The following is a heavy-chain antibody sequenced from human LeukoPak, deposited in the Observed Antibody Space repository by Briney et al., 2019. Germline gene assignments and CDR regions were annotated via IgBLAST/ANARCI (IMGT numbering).Heavy chain of an antibody. Sequence: SETLSLTCTVSGGSISSYYWSWIRQPPGKGLEWIAYISDIGSINYNPSLKSRVTMSLETSKNQFSLKLSSVTAADTAVYYCAGHHPRNTVDFWGQGTLVTVSS. CDR3: AGHHPRNTVDF. CDR2: ISDIGSI. CDR1: GGSISSYY. V-gene: IGHV4-59*08. J-gene: IGHJ4*02. D-gene: IGHD2/OR15-2a*01.